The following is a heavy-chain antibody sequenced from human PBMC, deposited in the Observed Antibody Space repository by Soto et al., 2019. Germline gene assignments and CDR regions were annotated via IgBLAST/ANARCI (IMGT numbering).Heavy chain of an antibody. Sequence: GGSLRLSCVASEFTFSSYEMNWVRQAPGKGLEWVSYISSSGTTIYYTDSVKGRFTISRDNAKKSLYLQMNSLRAEDTAVYYCVRFGGAAAGPGDYWGQGTLVTV. CDR2: ISSSGTTI. CDR1: EFTFSSYE. D-gene: IGHD6-13*01. CDR3: VRFGGAAAGPGDY. V-gene: IGHV3-48*03. J-gene: IGHJ4*02.